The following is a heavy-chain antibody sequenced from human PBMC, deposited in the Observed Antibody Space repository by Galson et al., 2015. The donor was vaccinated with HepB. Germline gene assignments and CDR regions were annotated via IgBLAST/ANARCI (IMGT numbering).Heavy chain of an antibody. J-gene: IGHJ4*02. Sequence: QSGAEVKKPGESLKISCKGSGYSFTSYWIGWGRQMPGKGLEWMGIIYPGDSDTRYSPSFQGQVTISADKSISTAYLQWSSLKASDTAMYYCARRNGSETYYKPFDYWGQGTLVTVSS. D-gene: IGHD3-10*01. V-gene: IGHV5-51*03. CDR1: GYSFTSYW. CDR3: ARRNGSETYYKPFDY. CDR2: IYPGDSDT.